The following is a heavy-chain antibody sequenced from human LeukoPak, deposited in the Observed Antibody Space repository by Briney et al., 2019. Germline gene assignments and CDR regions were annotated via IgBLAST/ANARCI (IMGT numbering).Heavy chain of an antibody. D-gene: IGHD3-10*02. Sequence: GGSLRLSCAASVFTFSSYEMNWVRQAPGKGLEGVSYISSSGSTIYYADSVKGRFTISRDNAKNSLYLKMNSLRAEDTAVYSCAELGITMIGGVWGKGTTVTVSS. CDR1: VFTFSSYE. J-gene: IGHJ6*04. CDR2: ISSSGSTI. V-gene: IGHV3-48*03. CDR3: AELGITMIGGV.